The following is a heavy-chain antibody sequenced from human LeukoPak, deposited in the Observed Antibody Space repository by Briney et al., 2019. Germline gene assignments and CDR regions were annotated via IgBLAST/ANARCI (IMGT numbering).Heavy chain of an antibody. CDR3: ARDGCSSTSCYPNYYYYGMDV. V-gene: IGHV3-33*01. CDR1: GFTFSSYG. CDR2: IWYDGSNK. D-gene: IGHD2-2*01. Sequence: GRSLRLSCAASGFTFSSYGMHWVRQAPGKGLAWVAVIWYDGSNKYYADSVKGRFTISRDNSKNTLYLQMNSLRAEDTAVYYCARDGCSSTSCYPNYYYYGMDVWGKGTTVTVSS. J-gene: IGHJ6*04.